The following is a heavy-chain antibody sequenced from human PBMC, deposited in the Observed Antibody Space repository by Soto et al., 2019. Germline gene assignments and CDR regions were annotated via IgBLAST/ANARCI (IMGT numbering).Heavy chain of an antibody. V-gene: IGHV2-5*02. J-gene: IGHJ4*02. D-gene: IGHD5-18*01. CDR2: IYWDDSQ. CDR1: GFSISSSGVG. CDR3: ARDTSMDPYYFDY. Sequence: QITLKESGPTLVKPTQTLTLTCTLSGFSISSSGVGVGWIRQPPGKALEWLALIYWDDSQRYSPSLRGRLTIAKDIARNQVVLTMTDMDPTDTATYICARDTSMDPYYFDYGGQGTLVTVSS.